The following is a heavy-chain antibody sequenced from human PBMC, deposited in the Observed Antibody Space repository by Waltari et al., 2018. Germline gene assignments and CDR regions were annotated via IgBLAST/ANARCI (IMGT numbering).Heavy chain of an antibody. V-gene: IGHV4-59*01. CDR3: ARDRIAAAAYMDV. J-gene: IGHJ6*03. CDR2: IYYSGST. CDR1: GGSISSYY. D-gene: IGHD6-13*01. Sequence: QVQLQESGPGLVKPSETLSLTCTVSGGSISSYYWSWIRQPPGKGLEWIGYIYYSGSTNYNPSLKSRVTISVDTSKNQFSLKLSSVTAADTAVYYCARDRIAAAAYMDVWGKGTTVTISS.